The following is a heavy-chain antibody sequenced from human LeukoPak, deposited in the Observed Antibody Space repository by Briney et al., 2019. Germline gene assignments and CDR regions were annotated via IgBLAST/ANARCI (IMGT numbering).Heavy chain of an antibody. Sequence: ASVKVSCKVSGDTLTELSTHWVRQAPGKGLEWMGGFDPEHGEMIYAQKLQGRVTMTEDRSTDTAYMELSSLRSEDTAVHYCASSSGYYTVVYVFWGQGTLVTVSS. CDR1: GDTLTELS. D-gene: IGHD3-22*01. J-gene: IGHJ4*02. CDR2: FDPEHGEM. V-gene: IGHV1-24*01. CDR3: ASSSGYYTVVYVF.